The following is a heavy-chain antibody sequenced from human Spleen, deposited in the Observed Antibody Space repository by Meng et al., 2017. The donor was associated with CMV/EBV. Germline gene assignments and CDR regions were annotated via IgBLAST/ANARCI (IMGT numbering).Heavy chain of an antibody. CDR1: GYTFTSYG. J-gene: IGHJ6*02. CDR2: ISAYNGNT. CDR3: ARVKRPDYYYYYGMDV. V-gene: IGHV1-18*01. Sequence: ASVKVSCKGSGYTFTSYGISWVRQAPGQGLEWMGWISAYNGNTNYAQKLQGRVTMTTDTSTSTAYMELRSLRSDDTAVYYCARVKRPDYYYYYGMDVWGQGTTVTVSS.